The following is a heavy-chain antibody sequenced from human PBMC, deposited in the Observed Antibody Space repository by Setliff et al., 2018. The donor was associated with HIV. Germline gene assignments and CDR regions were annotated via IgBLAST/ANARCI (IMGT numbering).Heavy chain of an antibody. CDR2: IYSSGST. D-gene: IGHD5-18*01. J-gene: IGHJ4*02. CDR1: GGSISSGSYY. Sequence: SETLSLTCTVSGGSISSGSYYWSWIRQPAGKGLEWIGRIYSSGSTNHNPSLKSRVTMPVDTSKNQFSLSLSSVTAADTAVYFCARDPGYTSGSTFHFDYWGQGTLVTVSS. CDR3: ARDPGYTSGSTFHFDY. V-gene: IGHV4-61*02.